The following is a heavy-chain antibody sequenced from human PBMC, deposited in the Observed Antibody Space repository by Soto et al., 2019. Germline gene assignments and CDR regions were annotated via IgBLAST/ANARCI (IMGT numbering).Heavy chain of an antibody. CDR2: ISGSGGST. J-gene: IGHJ3*02. CDR3: AKDLGGPFDAFDI. Sequence: PGGSLRLSCAASGFTFSSYAMSWVRQAPGKGLEWVSAISGSGGSTYYADSVKGRFTISRDNSKNTLYQQMNSLRAEDTAVYYCAKDLGGPFDAFDIWGQGTMVTVSS. CDR1: GFTFSSYA. V-gene: IGHV3-23*01. D-gene: IGHD2-15*01.